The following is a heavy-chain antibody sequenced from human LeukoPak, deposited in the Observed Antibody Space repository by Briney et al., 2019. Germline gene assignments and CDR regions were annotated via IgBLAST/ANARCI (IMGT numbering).Heavy chain of an antibody. J-gene: IGHJ4*02. CDR1: GYTFTSYD. D-gene: IGHD3-22*01. V-gene: IGHV1-8*01. CDR3: AREIRKTSYYYDSSGYEY. Sequence: ASVKVSCKASGYTFTSYDINWVRQATGQGLEWMGWMNPNSGNTGYAQKFQGRVTMTRNTSISTAYMELSSLRSEDTAVYYCAREIRKTSYYYDSSGYEYWGQGTLVTVSS. CDR2: MNPNSGNT.